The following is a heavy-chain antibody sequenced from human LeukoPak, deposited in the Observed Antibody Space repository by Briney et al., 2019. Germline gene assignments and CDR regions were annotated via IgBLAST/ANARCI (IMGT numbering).Heavy chain of an antibody. J-gene: IGHJ4*02. CDR1: GASISSYY. V-gene: IGHV4-4*07. CDR2: IYASGST. D-gene: IGHD4-11*01. Sequence: SETLSLTCTVSGASISSYYWSWIRQPAGKGLEWIGRIYASGSTSYNPSLKSRVTMSVDTSKNQFSLKLSSVTAADTAVYYCASNGVTSGPFDYWGQGALVTVSS. CDR3: ASNGVTSGPFDY.